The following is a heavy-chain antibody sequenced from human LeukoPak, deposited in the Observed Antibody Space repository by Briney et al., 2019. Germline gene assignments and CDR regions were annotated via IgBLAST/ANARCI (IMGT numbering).Heavy chain of an antibody. Sequence: PGGSLRLSCAASGFTFSSYAMSWVRQAPGKGLEWVSAISGSGGSTYYADSVKGRFTISRDNSKNTLYLQMNSLRAEGTAVYYCAKDHMVRGVLDYWGQGTLVTVSS. J-gene: IGHJ4*02. V-gene: IGHV3-23*01. CDR1: GFTFSSYA. D-gene: IGHD3-10*01. CDR2: ISGSGGST. CDR3: AKDHMVRGVLDY.